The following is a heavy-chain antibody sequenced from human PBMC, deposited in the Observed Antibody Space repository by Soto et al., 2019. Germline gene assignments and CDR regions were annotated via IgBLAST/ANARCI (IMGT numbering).Heavy chain of an antibody. D-gene: IGHD3-3*01. CDR2: INHSGST. CDR3: ARGPKRFLEWLFPGPGSYYYYGMDV. J-gene: IGHJ6*02. V-gene: IGHV4-34*01. Sequence: TSETLSLTCAVYGGSFSGYYWSWIRQPPGKGLEWIGEINHSGSTNYNPSLKSRVTISVDTSKSQFSLKLSSVTAADTAVYYCARGPKRFLEWLFPGPGSYYYYGMDVWGQGTTVTVSS. CDR1: GGSFSGYY.